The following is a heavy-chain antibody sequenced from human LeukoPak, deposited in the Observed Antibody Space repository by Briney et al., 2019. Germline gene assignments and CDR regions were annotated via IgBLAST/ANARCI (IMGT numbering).Heavy chain of an antibody. CDR1: GFTFSSYS. CDR3: ARDRSDRLAVAGTSAFDY. J-gene: IGHJ4*02. CDR2: ISSSSSYI. Sequence: KAEGSLRLSCAASGFTFSSYSMNWVRQAPGKGLDWVSSISSSSSYIYYADSVKGRFTISRDNDKNSLYLQMNSLRAEDTAVYYCARDRSDRLAVAGTSAFDYWGQGTLVTVSS. V-gene: IGHV3-21*01. D-gene: IGHD6-19*01.